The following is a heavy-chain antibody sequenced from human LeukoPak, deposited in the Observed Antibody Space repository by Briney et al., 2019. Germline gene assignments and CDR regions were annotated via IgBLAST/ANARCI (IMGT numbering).Heavy chain of an antibody. CDR2: ISWNSGTG. CDR3: AKDGNVDIVSTMYYFDS. Sequence: GRSLRLSCAASGFTFDDYAMHWVRQPPGKGLEWVSGISWNSGTGTYADSVKGRFTISRDNAKNSLYLQMNSLRAEDTALYYCAKDGNVDIVSTMYYFDSWGQGTLVTVSS. D-gene: IGHD5/OR15-5a*01. CDR1: GFTFDDYA. V-gene: IGHV3-9*01. J-gene: IGHJ4*02.